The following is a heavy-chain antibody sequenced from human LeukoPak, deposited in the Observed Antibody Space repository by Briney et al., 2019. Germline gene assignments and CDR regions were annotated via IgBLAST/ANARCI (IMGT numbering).Heavy chain of an antibody. CDR1: GESFSAYS. V-gene: IGHV4-34*01. CDR3: TRERSTPGINWFDP. Sequence: PSETLSLTCAVYGESFSAYSWNWIRHSPGKGLEWIGEINHSGSTNYNPSLKSRVTISVDTSKNQTSKRQFSLKLNSVTAADTAVYYCTRERSTPGINWFDPWGQGTLVTVSS. D-gene: IGHD2-2*01. CDR2: INHSGST. J-gene: IGHJ5*02.